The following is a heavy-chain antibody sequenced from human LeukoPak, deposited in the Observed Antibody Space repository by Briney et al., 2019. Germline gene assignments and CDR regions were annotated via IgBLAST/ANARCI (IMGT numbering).Heavy chain of an antibody. Sequence: GSLRLSCAASGFTISNYSMHSVGHEPGRGLLGVSHIISDGSSTSNADSEKGRFTISRDNAKNTLYLQMNSLRAEDTAVYYCARKRSGYHSGDYWGQGTLVIVSS. J-gene: IGHJ4*02. CDR2: IISDGSST. V-gene: IGHV3-74*01. D-gene: IGHD5-12*01. CDR1: GFTISNYS. CDR3: ARKRSGYHSGDY.